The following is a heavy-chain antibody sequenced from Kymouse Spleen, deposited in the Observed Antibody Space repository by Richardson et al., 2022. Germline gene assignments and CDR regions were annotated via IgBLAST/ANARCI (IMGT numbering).Heavy chain of an antibody. Sequence: EVQLVESGGGLVQPGRSLRLSCAASGFTFDDYAMHWVRQAPGKGLEWVSGISWNSGSIGYADSVKGRFTISRDNAKNSLYLQMNSLRAEDTALYYCAKDSAGGSQDYYYYGMDVWGQGTTVTVSS. CDR1: GFTFDDYA. J-gene: IGHJ6*02. D-gene: IGHD3-16*02,IGHD7-27*02. V-gene: IGHV3-9*01. CDR3: AKDSAGGSQDYYYYGMDV. CDR2: ISWNSGSI.